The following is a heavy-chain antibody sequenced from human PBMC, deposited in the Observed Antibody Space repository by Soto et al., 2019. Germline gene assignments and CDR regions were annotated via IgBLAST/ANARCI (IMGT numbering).Heavy chain of an antibody. D-gene: IGHD4-17*01. V-gene: IGHV3-33*01. J-gene: IGHJ4*02. CDR3: AREMTTVTTFDY. CDR2: LWYDGSNK. Sequence: QVQLAESGGGVVQPGRSLRLSCVASGFTLSNYGMHWVRQAPGKGLEWVAALWYDGSNKHYADSVKGRFSVSRDNAKNTLYLQMNSLRGEDTAVYYCAREMTTVTTFDYWGQGTLVSVSS. CDR1: GFTLSNYG.